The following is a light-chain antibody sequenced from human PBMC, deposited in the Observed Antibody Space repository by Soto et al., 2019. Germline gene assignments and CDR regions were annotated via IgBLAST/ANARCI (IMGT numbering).Light chain of an antibody. Sequence: DIQMTQSPSSLSASVGDRVTITCRASQSISNYLNWYQQKPGTAPKLLIYAASYLQSGVPSRFSGSGSGSDFTLTISSLQPEDFATYHCQQTYTIPGFTFGPGTTVDLK. J-gene: IGKJ3*01. CDR1: QSISNY. CDR2: AAS. CDR3: QQTYTIPGFT. V-gene: IGKV1-39*01.